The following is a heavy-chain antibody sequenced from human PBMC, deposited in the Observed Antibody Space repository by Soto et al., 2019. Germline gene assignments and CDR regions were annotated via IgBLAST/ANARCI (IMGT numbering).Heavy chain of an antibody. V-gene: IGHV3-23*01. CDR1: GFSFSGYA. J-gene: IGHJ4*02. CDR3: ATDRGCSRATCYQAD. D-gene: IGHD2-2*01. CDR2: TGASGRTT. Sequence: GGSLRLSCAASGFSFSGYAMTWVRQAPGKGLEWVSTTGASGRTTYYADSVKGRFTVSRDNSKNTLDLQMSSLRADDTAVYYCATDRGCSRATCYQADWGQGRLVTVPQ.